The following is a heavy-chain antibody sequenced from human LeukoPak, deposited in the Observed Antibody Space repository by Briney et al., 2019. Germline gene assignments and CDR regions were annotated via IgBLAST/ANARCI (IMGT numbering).Heavy chain of an antibody. J-gene: IGHJ4*02. CDR2: VIPVLGTT. CDR1: GTTFSRSA. Sequence: SVKVSCKASGTTFSRSAISWVRQAPGQGLEWMGGVIPVLGTTNYAQKFQDRVSITTDESTSTAYMEVSSLRSVDTAVYYCARDDGSATLGFDSWGQGALVTVSS. CDR3: ARDDGSATLGFDS. D-gene: IGHD1-26*01. V-gene: IGHV1-69*05.